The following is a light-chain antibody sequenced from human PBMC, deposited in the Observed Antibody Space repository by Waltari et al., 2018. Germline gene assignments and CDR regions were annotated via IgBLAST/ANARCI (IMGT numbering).Light chain of an antibody. CDR3: LQSTHWPPLT. CDR1: QSLVHNDGNTY. Sequence: EVVLTQSPLSLPVTLGQPASISCRSSQSLVHNDGNTYLNWFHQRQGQSPRLLIYKVSNLASAVPDRFSGSGSGTDFTLKISKVEAEDVGLYFCLQSTHWPPLTFGQGTKVEIK. V-gene: IGKV2-30*02. CDR2: KVS. J-gene: IGKJ1*01.